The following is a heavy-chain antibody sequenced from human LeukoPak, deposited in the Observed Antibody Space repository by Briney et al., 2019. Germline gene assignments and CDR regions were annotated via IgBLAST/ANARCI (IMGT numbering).Heavy chain of an antibody. CDR1: GFTFDDYA. V-gene: IGHV3-9*01. D-gene: IGHD6-19*01. CDR2: ISWNSGSI. Sequence: GGSLRLSCAASGFTFDDYAMHWVRQAPGKGLEWVSGISWNSGSIGYADSVKGRFTISRDNAKNSLYLQMNSLRAEDTALYYCAKVASAVGGNWFDPWGQGTLVTVSS. J-gene: IGHJ5*02. CDR3: AKVASAVGGNWFDP.